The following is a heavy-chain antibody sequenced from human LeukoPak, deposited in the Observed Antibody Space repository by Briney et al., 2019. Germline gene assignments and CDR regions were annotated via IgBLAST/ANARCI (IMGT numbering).Heavy chain of an antibody. CDR3: AREGSGSYTYFDY. Sequence: SETLSPTCTVSSGSISSYYWSWIRQPPGKGLEWIGYIYYSGSTNYNPSLKSRVTISVDTSKNQFSLKLSSVTAADTAVYYCAREGSGSYTYFDYWGQGTLVTVSS. CDR1: SGSISSYY. V-gene: IGHV4-59*01. CDR2: IYYSGST. J-gene: IGHJ4*02. D-gene: IGHD3-10*01.